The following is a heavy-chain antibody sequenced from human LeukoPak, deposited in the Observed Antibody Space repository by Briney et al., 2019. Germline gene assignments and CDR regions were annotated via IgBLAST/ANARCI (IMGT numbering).Heavy chain of an antibody. V-gene: IGHV3-30*02. CDR2: IRYDGSNK. Sequence: GGSLRLSCAASGFTFSRYGMHWVRQAPGKGLEWVAFIRYDGSNKYYADSVRGRFTISRDNSRNTMYLQMNSLRVEDAAVYYCAKAPVTSCRGAFCYPFDPWGQGTLVTVSS. CDR3: AKAPVTSCRGAFCYPFDP. D-gene: IGHD2-15*01. J-gene: IGHJ5*02. CDR1: GFTFSRYG.